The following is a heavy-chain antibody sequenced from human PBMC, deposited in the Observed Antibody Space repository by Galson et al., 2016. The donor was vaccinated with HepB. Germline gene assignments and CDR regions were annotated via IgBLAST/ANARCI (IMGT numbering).Heavy chain of an antibody. D-gene: IGHD2-21*02. J-gene: IGHJ3*02. CDR3: ARVTCGGGACQDVFAI. CDR1: GGSISTDIW. Sequence: ETLSLTCAVSGGSISTDIWWHWVRQPPGQGLEWIGEIYHDGGTNSHPSLKSRLSMSVDKSKNQFSLNLSSVTAADAAVYYCARVTCGGGACQDVFAIWGQGIMVTVSS. CDR2: IYHDGGT. V-gene: IGHV4-4*02.